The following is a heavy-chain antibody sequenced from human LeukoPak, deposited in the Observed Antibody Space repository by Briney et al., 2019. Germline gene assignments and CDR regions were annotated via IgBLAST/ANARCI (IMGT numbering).Heavy chain of an antibody. J-gene: IGHJ4*02. Sequence: GASVKVSCKASGYTFTSYGISWVRQAPGQGLEWMGWISAYNGNTNYAQKLQGRVTMTTDTSTSTAYMELRSLRSDDTAVYYCARDRGYCSSTSCLLFDYWGQGTLVTVSS. D-gene: IGHD2-2*03. CDR3: ARDRGYCSSTSCLLFDY. CDR1: GYTFTSYG. V-gene: IGHV1-18*01. CDR2: ISAYNGNT.